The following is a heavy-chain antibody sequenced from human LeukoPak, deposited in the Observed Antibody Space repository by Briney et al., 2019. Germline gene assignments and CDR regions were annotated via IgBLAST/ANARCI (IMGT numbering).Heavy chain of an antibody. CDR1: GYTLTELS. V-gene: IGHV1-24*01. CDR3: ATGPVASFGPDMHV. CDR2: FDPEDGET. J-gene: IGHJ6*03. D-gene: IGHD3-3*01. Sequence: GASVKVSCKVSGYTLTELSMHWVRQAPGKGLEWMGGFDPEDGETIYAQKFQGRVTMTEDTSTDTAYMELSSLRSEDTAVYYCATGPVASFGPDMHVWGKGTTVTVSS.